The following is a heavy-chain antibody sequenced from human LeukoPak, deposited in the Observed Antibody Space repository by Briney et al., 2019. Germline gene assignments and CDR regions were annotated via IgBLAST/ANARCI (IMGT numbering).Heavy chain of an antibody. Sequence: ASVKVSCKASGGTFSSYGISWVRQAPGQGLEWMGGIIPIFGTAHYAQKFQGRVTITADADESTSTAYLELSSLRSEDTAVYYCARLYYDRSGYYGGGYMDVWGKGTTVTVSS. J-gene: IGHJ6*03. CDR1: GGTFSSYG. CDR3: ARLYYDRSGYYGGGYMDV. D-gene: IGHD3-22*01. V-gene: IGHV1-69*13. CDR2: IIPIFGTA.